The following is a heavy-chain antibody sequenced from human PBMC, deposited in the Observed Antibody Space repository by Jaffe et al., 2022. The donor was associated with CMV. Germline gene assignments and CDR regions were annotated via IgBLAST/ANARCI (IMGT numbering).Heavy chain of an antibody. CDR2: INHSGST. J-gene: IGHJ3*02. Sequence: QVQLQQWGAGLLKPSETLSLTCAVYGGSFSGYYWSWIRQPPGKGLEWIGEINHSGSTNYNPSLKSRVTISVDTSKNQFSLKLSSVTAADTAVYYCARGGLHYDYVWGSYRSSRPAFDIWGQGTMVTVSS. V-gene: IGHV4-34*01. CDR1: GGSFSGYY. CDR3: ARGGLHYDYVWGSYRSSRPAFDI. D-gene: IGHD3-16*02.